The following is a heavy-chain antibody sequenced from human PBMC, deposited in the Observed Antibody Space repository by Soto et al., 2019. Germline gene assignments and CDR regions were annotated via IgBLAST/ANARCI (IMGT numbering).Heavy chain of an antibody. J-gene: IGHJ4*02. CDR2: IIPIFGTA. CDR3: ASVDTPNSRGHYADD. Sequence: SVKVSCKASGGTFSSYAISWVRQAPGQGLEWMGGIIPIFGTANYAQKFQGRVTITRDTSASTAYMELSSLRSEDTAVYYCASVDTPNSRGHYADDWGQGTLVTVSS. V-gene: IGHV1-69*05. D-gene: IGHD3-22*01. CDR1: GGTFSSYA.